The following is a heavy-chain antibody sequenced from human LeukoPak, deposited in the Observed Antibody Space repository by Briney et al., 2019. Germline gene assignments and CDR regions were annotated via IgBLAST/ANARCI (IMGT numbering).Heavy chain of an antibody. J-gene: IGHJ5*02. CDR2: INHSGST. V-gene: IGHV4-34*01. CDR3: ARRNFGVVISDP. Sequence: SETLSLTCAVYGGSFSGYYWSWIRQPPGKGLEWIGEINHSGSTNYNPSLKSRVTISVDTSKNQFSLKLSSVTAADTAVYYCARRNFGVVISDPWGQGTLVTVSS. CDR1: GGSFSGYY. D-gene: IGHD3-3*01.